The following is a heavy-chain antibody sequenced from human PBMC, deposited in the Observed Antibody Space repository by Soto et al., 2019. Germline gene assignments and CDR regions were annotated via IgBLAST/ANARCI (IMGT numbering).Heavy chain of an antibody. CDR1: GFTFSSYA. CDR3: AKVGHPDILTGYFDY. CDR2: ISGSGGST. V-gene: IGHV3-23*01. Sequence: EVQLLESGGGLVQPGGSLRLSCAASGFTFSSYAMSWVRQAPGKGLEWVSAISGSGGSTYYADSVKGRFTISRDNSKNTLDLQMNSLRAEDTAVYYCAKVGHPDILTGYFDYWGQGTLVTVSS. D-gene: IGHD3-9*01. J-gene: IGHJ4*02.